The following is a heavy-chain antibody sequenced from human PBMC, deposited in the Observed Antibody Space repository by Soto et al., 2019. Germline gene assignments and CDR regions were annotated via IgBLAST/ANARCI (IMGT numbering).Heavy chain of an antibody. J-gene: IGHJ4*02. D-gene: IGHD3-9*01. CDR2: INPNSGST. CDR3: ARGGTDILTGPDY. CDR1: GYTFTGYY. Sequence: ASVKVSCKASGYTFTGYYMHWVRQAPGQGLEWMGRINPNSGSTSYAQKFQGRVTMTRDTSTSTVYMELSSLRSEDTAVYYCARGGTDILTGPDYWGQGTLVTVSS. V-gene: IGHV1-46*03.